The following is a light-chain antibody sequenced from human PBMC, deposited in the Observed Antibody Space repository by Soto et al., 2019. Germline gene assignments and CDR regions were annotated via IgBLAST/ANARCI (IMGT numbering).Light chain of an antibody. J-gene: IGLJ2*01. V-gene: IGLV1-47*01. Sequence: QAVVTQPPSASGTPGQRVTISCSGSSSNIGSNYVYWYQQLPGTAPKLLIYRNNQRPSGVPDRFSGSKSGTSASLAISGLRSEDEADYYCAAWDDSLAFGGGTKVTVL. CDR1: SSNIGSNY. CDR2: RNN. CDR3: AAWDDSLA.